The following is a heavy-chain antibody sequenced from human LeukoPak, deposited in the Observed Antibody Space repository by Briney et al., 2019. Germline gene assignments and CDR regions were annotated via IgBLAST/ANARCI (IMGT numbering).Heavy chain of an antibody. CDR3: AKGISNGLDY. CDR2: IRCDESDK. J-gene: IGHJ4*02. Sequence: GGSLRLSCSASGFTFSSNDMHWVRQAPGKGLEWVAFIRCDESDKYYADSVKGRFTISRDNSKNTLYLQMNSLRAEDTAVYYCAKGISNGLDYWGQGTLVTVSS. V-gene: IGHV3-30*02. CDR1: GFTFSSND. D-gene: IGHD4-17*01.